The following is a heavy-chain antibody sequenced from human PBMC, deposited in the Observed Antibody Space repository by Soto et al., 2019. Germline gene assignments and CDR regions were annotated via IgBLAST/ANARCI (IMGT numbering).Heavy chain of an antibody. Sequence: ASVKVSCKASGGTFSSYAISWVRQAPGQGLEWMGGIIPIFGTANYAQKFQGRVTITADESTSTAYMELSSLRSEDTAVYYCARGSNSGSYYYYYGMDVWGQGTTVTVSS. CDR2: IIPIFGTA. D-gene: IGHD1-26*01. CDR3: ARGSNSGSYYYYYGMDV. J-gene: IGHJ6*02. CDR1: GGTFSSYA. V-gene: IGHV1-69*13.